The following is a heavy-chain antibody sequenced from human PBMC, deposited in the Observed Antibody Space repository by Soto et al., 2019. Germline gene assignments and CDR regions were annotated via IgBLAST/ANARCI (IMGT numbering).Heavy chain of an antibody. Sequence: GGSLRLSCAASGFIFSNTWMSWVRQAPGKGLEWVGHIKSVPNGGTTDYAAPVKGRFTISRDDSKDQVCLQMNSLKTEDTAVYYCTTDRPDCWGQGTLVTVSS. J-gene: IGHJ4*02. CDR2: IKSVPNGGTT. CDR3: TTDRPDC. CDR1: GFIFSNTW. V-gene: IGHV3-15*01.